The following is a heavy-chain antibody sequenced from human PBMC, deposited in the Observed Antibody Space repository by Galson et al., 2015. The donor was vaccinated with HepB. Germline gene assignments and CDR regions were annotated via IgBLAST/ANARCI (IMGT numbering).Heavy chain of an antibody. Sequence: SVKVSCKASGYTFTSYGISWVRQAPGQGLEWMGWISAYNGNTNYAQKLQGRVTMTTDTSTSTAYMELRSLRSDDTAVYYCARDLQEEWAQSHPDYYYYYMDVWGKGTTVTVSS. D-gene: IGHD3-3*01. CDR1: GYTFTSYG. CDR3: ARDLQEEWAQSHPDYYYYYMDV. CDR2: ISAYNGNT. V-gene: IGHV1-18*01. J-gene: IGHJ6*03.